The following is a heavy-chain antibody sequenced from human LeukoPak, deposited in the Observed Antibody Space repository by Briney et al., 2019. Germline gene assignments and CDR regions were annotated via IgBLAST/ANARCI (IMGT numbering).Heavy chain of an antibody. D-gene: IGHD3-22*01. J-gene: IGHJ6*03. CDR2: IYSGGST. Sequence: GGSLRLSCATSGFTVSSNDMSWVRQAPGKGLEWVSVIYSGGSTYYADSVKGRFTISRDNSKNTLYLQMNSLRAEDTAVYYCARAPGGYYDSSAGYYYYMDVWGKGTTVTISS. V-gene: IGHV3-53*01. CDR3: ARAPGGYYDSSAGYYYYMDV. CDR1: GFTVSSND.